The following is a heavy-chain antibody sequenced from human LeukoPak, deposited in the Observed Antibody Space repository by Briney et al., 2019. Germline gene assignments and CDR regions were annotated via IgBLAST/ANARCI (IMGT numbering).Heavy chain of an antibody. D-gene: IGHD6-13*01. CDR3: AKDIGRSSYYYFDY. J-gene: IGHJ4*02. CDR1: GFTFSGYG. CDR2: IRYDGSDK. Sequence: GGSLRLPCAASGFTFSGYGMHWVRQAPGKGLEWVAFIRYDGSDKYYADSVKGRFTISRDNSKNTLYVQMNTLRAEDTAVYYCAKDIGRSSYYYFDYWGQGTLVTVSS. V-gene: IGHV3-30*02.